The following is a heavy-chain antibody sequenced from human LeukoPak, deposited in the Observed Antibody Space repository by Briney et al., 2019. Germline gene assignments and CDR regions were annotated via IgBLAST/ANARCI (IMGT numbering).Heavy chain of an antibody. D-gene: IGHD5-18*01. Sequence: SETLSLNCTVSGCSISSYYWSWLRHPPGKGLVWIGYIYYSGSTNYNPSLKSRVTISVATSNKQLSLKLSSVTAADTAVYYCARDVVDTAMVYYYYGMDVWGQGTTVTVSS. CDR3: ARDVVDTAMVYYYYGMDV. CDR1: GCSISSYY. J-gene: IGHJ6*02. CDR2: IYYSGST. V-gene: IGHV4-59*12.